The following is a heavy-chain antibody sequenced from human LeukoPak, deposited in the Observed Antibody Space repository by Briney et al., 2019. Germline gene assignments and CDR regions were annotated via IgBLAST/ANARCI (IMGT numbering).Heavy chain of an antibody. J-gene: IGHJ4*02. V-gene: IGHV4-34*01. Sequence: KPSETLSLTCTVSGGSISSYYWSWIRQPPGKGLEWIGEINHSGSTNYNPSLKSRVTISVDTSKNQFSLKLSSVTAADTAVYYCARATMFDYWGQGTLVTVSS. CDR3: ARATMFDY. D-gene: IGHD3-10*01. CDR2: INHSGST. CDR1: GGSISSYY.